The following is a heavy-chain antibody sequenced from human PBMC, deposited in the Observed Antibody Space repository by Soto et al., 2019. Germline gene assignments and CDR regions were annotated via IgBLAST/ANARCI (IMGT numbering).Heavy chain of an antibody. CDR2: IYYSGST. Sequence: QLQLQESGPGLVKPSETLSLTCTVSGGSISSSSYYWGWIRQPPGKGLEWIGSIYYSGSTYYNPSLKSRVTISVDTSKNQFSLKLSSVTAADTAVYYCARGQDYYDSSGPPTNWFDPWGQGTLVTVSS. CDR1: GGSISSSSYY. J-gene: IGHJ5*02. V-gene: IGHV4-39*01. CDR3: ARGQDYYDSSGPPTNWFDP. D-gene: IGHD3-22*01.